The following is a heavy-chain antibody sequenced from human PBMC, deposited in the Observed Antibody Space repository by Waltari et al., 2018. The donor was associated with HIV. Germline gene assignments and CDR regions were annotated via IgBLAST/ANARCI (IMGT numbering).Heavy chain of an antibody. D-gene: IGHD2-15*01. CDR2: ITSDSTTI. J-gene: IGHJ4*02. Sequence: SGGGLVQPGGSLRLSCAASGFTFSRNTMNWVRQAPGKGLEWLSTITSDSTTIHYADSVKGRFTISRDNAKNSVFLQMSSLRDEDTAVYYCASARVGTAYFDYWGQGTLVTVSS. CDR3: ASARVGTAYFDY. CDR1: GFTFSRNT. V-gene: IGHV3-48*02.